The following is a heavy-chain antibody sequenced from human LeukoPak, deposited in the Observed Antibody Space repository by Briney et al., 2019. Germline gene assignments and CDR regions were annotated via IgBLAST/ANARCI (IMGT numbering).Heavy chain of an antibody. D-gene: IGHD1-26*01. CDR2: ISSSSTYI. V-gene: IGHV3-21*01. J-gene: IGHJ4*02. CDR3: ASGIYYTSVHTWSPV. CDR1: GFTFSSYS. Sequence: GGSLRLSCVVSGFTFSSYSMIWVRQAPGKGLEWVSSISSSSTYIYYTDSVKGRFTISRDDASNSLALQMNSLRAEDTAVYYCASGIYYTSVHTWSPVWGQGTLVTVSS.